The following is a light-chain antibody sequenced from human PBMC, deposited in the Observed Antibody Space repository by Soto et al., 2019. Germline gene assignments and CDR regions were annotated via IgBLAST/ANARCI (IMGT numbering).Light chain of an antibody. J-gene: IGKJ1*01. CDR3: QQYGSSPRT. Sequence: EFVLTQSPGTLSLSPGERATLSCRASQTVRNNYLAWYQQKPGQAPRLLIYGASSRATGIPDRFSGGGSGTDFTLTISRLEPEDFAVYYCQQYGSSPRTFGQGTKV. CDR1: QTVRNNY. V-gene: IGKV3-20*01. CDR2: GAS.